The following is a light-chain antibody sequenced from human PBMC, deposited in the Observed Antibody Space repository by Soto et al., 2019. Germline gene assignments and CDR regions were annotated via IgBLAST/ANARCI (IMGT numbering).Light chain of an antibody. CDR2: KAS. Sequence: DIQMTQSPSTLSASVGDRVTITCRASQSINIWLAWYQQKPGKAPKLLIYKASSLESGVPSRFSGSGSETEFTLTISSLQPDDFATYYCQQYISYSRTFGQGTKVEIK. J-gene: IGKJ1*01. CDR3: QQYISYSRT. V-gene: IGKV1-5*03. CDR1: QSINIW.